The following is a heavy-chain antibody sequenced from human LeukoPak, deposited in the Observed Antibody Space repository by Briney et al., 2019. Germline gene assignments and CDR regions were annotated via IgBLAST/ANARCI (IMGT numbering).Heavy chain of an antibody. CDR2: ISNHNGNT. CDR3: TRGVAVATAYYFDY. J-gene: IGHJ4*02. V-gene: IGHV1-18*01. D-gene: IGHD4-23*01. CDR1: GFTFSVYG. Sequence: ASVKVSCKTSGFTFSVYGIAWVRQAPGHGPEWMGWISNHNGNTNYAQKFRGRVTVTTDTSTGTASMELRSLEADDTAVYYCTRGVAVATAYYFDYWGQGTLVTVAS.